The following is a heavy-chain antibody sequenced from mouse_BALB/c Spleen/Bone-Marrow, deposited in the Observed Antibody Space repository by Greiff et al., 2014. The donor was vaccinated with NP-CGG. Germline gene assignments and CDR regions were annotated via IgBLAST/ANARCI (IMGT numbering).Heavy chain of an antibody. V-gene: IGHV1-54*01. J-gene: IGHJ2*01. CDR1: GYAFTNYL. D-gene: IGHD1-1*01. Sequence: VQVVESGAELVRPGTSVKVSCKASGYAFTNYLIEWVKQRPGQGLEWIGVIYPGSGGTNYNEKFRDKATLTADKSSSTAYMQLSSLTSDDSAVYFCARGTTVYYFDYWGQGTTLTVSS. CDR3: ARGTTVYYFDY. CDR2: IYPGSGGT.